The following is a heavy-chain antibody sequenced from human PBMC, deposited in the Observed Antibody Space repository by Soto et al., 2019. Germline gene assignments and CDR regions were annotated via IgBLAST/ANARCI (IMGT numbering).Heavy chain of an antibody. V-gene: IGHV1-18*04. Sequence: ASVKVSCKASGYTFTSYGISWVRQAPGQGLEWMGWISAYNGNTNYAQKLQGRVTMTTDTSTSTAYMELRSLRSDDTAVYYCARDELLWFGDQGGFDYWGQGTLVTVSS. CDR3: ARDELLWFGDQGGFDY. J-gene: IGHJ4*02. D-gene: IGHD3-10*01. CDR2: ISAYNGNT. CDR1: GYTFTSYG.